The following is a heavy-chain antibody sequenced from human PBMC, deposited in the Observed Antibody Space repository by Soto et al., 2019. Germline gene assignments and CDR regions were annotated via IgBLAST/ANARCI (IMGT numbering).Heavy chain of an antibody. CDR1: GFTFSNHF. Sequence: SLRLSCAASGFTFSNHFMTWIRHIPGKGLEWVSFITSNGASTNYADSVKGRFTISRDNAKNSLFLQMNNLRAEDTAMYYCARENYYFIDYWGEGTMVTVYS. J-gene: IGHJ4*02. D-gene: IGHD3-10*01. V-gene: IGHV3-11*06. CDR3: ARENYYFIDY. CDR2: ITSNGAST.